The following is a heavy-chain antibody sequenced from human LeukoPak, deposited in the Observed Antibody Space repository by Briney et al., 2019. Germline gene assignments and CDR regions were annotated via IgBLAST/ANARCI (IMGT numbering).Heavy chain of an antibody. V-gene: IGHV4-30-2*01. CDR2: IYHSGGT. Sequence: SETLSLTCAVSGGSISSGGYSWSWIRQPPGMGLEWIGYIYHSGGTYYNPSLKSRVTISVDRSKNQFSLKLSSVTAADTAVYYCASTGSYYNSVDYWGQGTLVTVSS. D-gene: IGHD3-10*01. CDR3: ASTGSYYNSVDY. CDR1: GGSISSGGYS. J-gene: IGHJ4*02.